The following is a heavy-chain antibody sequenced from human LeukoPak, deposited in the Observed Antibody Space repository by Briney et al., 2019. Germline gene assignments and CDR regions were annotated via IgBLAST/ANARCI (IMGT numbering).Heavy chain of an antibody. CDR2: IYYSGST. CDR1: GGSFSGYY. J-gene: IGHJ5*02. CDR3: ARGVRVWFDP. Sequence: SETLSLTCTVCGGSFSGYYWSWIRQPPGKGLEWIGYIYYSGSTYYNPSLKSRVTISVDTSKNQFSLKLSSVTAADTAVYYCARGVRVWFDPWGQGTLVTVSS. V-gene: IGHV4-30-4*01. D-gene: IGHD3-10*01.